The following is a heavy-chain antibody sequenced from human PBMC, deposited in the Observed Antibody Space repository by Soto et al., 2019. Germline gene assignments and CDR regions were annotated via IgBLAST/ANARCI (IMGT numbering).Heavy chain of an antibody. J-gene: IGHJ4*02. D-gene: IGHD6-13*01. Sequence: GGSLRLSCAASGFTFSSNYMSWVRQAPGKGLEWVSVIYSGGSTYYADSVKGRFTISRDNSKNTLYLQMNSLRAEDTAVYYCAREGSAAGDFDYWGQGTLVTVSS. CDR3: AREGSAAGDFDY. CDR2: IYSGGST. V-gene: IGHV3-66*01. CDR1: GFTFSSNY.